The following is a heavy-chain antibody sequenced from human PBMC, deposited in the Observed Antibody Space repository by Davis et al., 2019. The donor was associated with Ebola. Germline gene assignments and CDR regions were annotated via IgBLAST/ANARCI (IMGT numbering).Heavy chain of an antibody. CDR2: IIPIFGTA. J-gene: IGHJ4*02. Sequence: AASVKVSCKASGGTFSSYAISWVRQAPGQGLEWMGGIIPIFGTANYAQKFQGRVTMTTDTSTSTAYMELRSLRSDDTAVYYCARDRGYSSGWYTRYWGQGTLVTVSS. D-gene: IGHD6-19*01. V-gene: IGHV1-69*05. CDR3: ARDRGYSSGWYTRY. CDR1: GGTFSSYA.